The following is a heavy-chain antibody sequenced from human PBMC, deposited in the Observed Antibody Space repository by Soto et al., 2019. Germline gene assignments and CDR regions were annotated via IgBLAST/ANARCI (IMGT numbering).Heavy chain of an antibody. V-gene: IGHV1-69*13. J-gene: IGHJ5*02. CDR2: IIPIFGTA. D-gene: IGHD3-3*01. CDR3: ATTPSHYDFWSGYAGEWFDP. Sequence: SVKVSCKASGGTFSSYAISWVRQAPGQGLEWMGGIIPIFGTANYAQKFQGRVTITADESTSTAYMELSSLRSEDTAVYYCATTPSHYDFWSGYAGEWFDPWGQGTLVTVSS. CDR1: GGTFSSYA.